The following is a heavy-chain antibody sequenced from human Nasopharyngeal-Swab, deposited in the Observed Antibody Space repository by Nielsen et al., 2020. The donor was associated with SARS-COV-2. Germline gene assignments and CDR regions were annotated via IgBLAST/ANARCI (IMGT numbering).Heavy chain of an antibody. CDR2: ISYDGSNK. V-gene: IGHV3-30*18. J-gene: IGHJ3*02. CDR3: AKDFVDTAMVNAFDI. Sequence: GGSLKISCAASGFTFSSYGMHWVRQAPGKGLEWVAVISYDGSNKYYADSVKGRFTISRDNSKNTLYLQMNSLRAEDTAVYYCAKDFVDTAMVNAFDIWGQGTMVTVSS. D-gene: IGHD5-18*01. CDR1: GFTFSSYG.